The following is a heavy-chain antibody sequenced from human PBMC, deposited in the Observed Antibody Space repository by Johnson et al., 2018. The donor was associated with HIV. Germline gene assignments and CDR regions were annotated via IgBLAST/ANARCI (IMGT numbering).Heavy chain of an antibody. J-gene: IGHJ3*02. V-gene: IGHV3-23*04. CDR3: ARVGYSSSWYLGAFDI. D-gene: IGHD6-13*01. CDR2: ISGDDDIT. CDR1: GFTFTSYA. Sequence: VQLVESGGGLVQPGGSLRLSCAVSGFTFTSYAMTWVRQAPGKGLEWVSAISGDDDITYYADSVKGRFTISRDNSKNTLYLQMNSLRAEDTAVYYCARVGYSSSWYLGAFDIWGQGTMVTVSS.